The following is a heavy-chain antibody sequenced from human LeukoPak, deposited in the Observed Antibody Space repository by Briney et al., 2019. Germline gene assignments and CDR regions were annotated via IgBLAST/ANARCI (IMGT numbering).Heavy chain of an antibody. V-gene: IGHV3-74*01. CDR3: VRDLDLGGYSSFEY. Sequence: GGSLRLSCAASGFTFSSYFWMHWVRQAPGKGLVWVSRIKSDGSSSTYADSLKGRFTISRDSAKNSLYLQMNTLRAEDTAVYYCVRDLDLGGYSSFEYWGQGALVTVSS. CDR2: IKSDGSSS. CDR1: GFTFSSYFW. J-gene: IGHJ4*02. D-gene: IGHD4-23*01.